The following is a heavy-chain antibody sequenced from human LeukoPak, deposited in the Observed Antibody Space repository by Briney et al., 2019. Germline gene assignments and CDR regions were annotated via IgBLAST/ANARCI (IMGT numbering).Heavy chain of an antibody. CDR3: ARSSPYSYGYEDY. CDR2: ISAYNGNT. Sequence: PRASVKVSCKASGYTFTGYYMHWVRQAPGQGLEWMGWISAYNGNTNYAQKLQGRVTMTTDTSTSAAYMELRSLRSDDTAVYYCARSSPYSYGYEDYWGQGTLVTVSS. D-gene: IGHD5-18*01. CDR1: GYTFTGYY. V-gene: IGHV1-18*04. J-gene: IGHJ4*02.